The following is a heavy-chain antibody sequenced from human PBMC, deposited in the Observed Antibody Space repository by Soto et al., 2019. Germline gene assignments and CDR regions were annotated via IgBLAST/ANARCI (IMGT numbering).Heavy chain of an antibody. CDR3: ARSPSAAAGSTLGWFDP. CDR2: IIPIFGTA. D-gene: IGHD6-13*01. CDR1: GGTFSNYA. J-gene: IGHJ5*02. V-gene: IGHV1-69*01. Sequence: QVQLVQSGAEVKRPGSSVKVSCKASGGTFSNYAISWVRRAPGQGLEWMGGIIPIFGTANYAQKFQARDTSTADESTSTASMELNSLRSEDPAMYYWARSPSAAAGSTLGWFDPWGQGTLVTVSS.